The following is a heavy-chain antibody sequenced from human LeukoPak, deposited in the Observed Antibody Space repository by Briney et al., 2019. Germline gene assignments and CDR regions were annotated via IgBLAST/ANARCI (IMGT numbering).Heavy chain of an antibody. D-gene: IGHD3-22*01. CDR2: IYYSGST. CDR3: ARSPRDYYDSSGYADY. J-gene: IGHJ4*02. CDR1: GGSISSYY. Sequence: SETLSLTCTVSGGSISSYYWSWIRQPPGKGLEWIGYIYYSGSTNYNPSLKSRVTISVDTSKNQFSLKLSSVTAADTAVYYCARSPRDYYDSSGYADYWGQGTLVTVSS. V-gene: IGHV4-59*12.